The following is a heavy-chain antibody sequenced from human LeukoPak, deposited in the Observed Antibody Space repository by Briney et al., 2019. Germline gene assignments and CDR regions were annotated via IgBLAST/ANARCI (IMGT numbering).Heavy chain of an antibody. V-gene: IGHV3-66*01. CDR3: AREITMVRGVTTD. CDR2: IYSGGST. Sequence: GGSLRLSCAASGFTVSSNYMSWVRQAPGKGLEWVSVIYSGGSTYYADSVKGRFTISRDNSKNTLYLQMNSLRAEDTAVYYCAREITMVRGVTTDWGQGTLVIVSS. D-gene: IGHD3-10*01. CDR1: GFTVSSNY. J-gene: IGHJ4*02.